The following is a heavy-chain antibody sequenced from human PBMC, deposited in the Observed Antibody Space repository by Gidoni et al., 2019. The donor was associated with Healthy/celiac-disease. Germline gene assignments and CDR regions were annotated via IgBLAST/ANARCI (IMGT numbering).Heavy chain of an antibody. CDR1: GFSLSNARMG. D-gene: IGHD3-22*01. CDR3: ARIGDSSGYYPSYWYFDL. CDR2: IFSNDEK. Sequence: QVTLKESGPVLVKPTETLTLTCTVSGFSLSNARMGVSWIRQPPGKALEWLAHIFSNDEKSYSTSLKSRLTISKDTSKSQVVLTMTNMDPVDTATYYCARIGDSSGYYPSYWYFDLWGRGTLVTVSS. V-gene: IGHV2-26*01. J-gene: IGHJ2*01.